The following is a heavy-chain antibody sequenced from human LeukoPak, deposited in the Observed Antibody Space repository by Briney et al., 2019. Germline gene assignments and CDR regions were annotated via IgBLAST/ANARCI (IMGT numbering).Heavy chain of an antibody. V-gene: IGHV1-2*02. CDR2: INPASGGT. D-gene: IGHD2-21*01. J-gene: IGHJ5*02. CDR3: ARVLFPSGPTHCFVP. CDR1: GYIFSGHY. Sequence: ASVKVSCKASGYIFSGHYIQWVRQAPGQGLEWMGWINPASGGTNNAQKFHGRVTMTTDTSISTLYMELNSLRSDDTAVYYCARVLFPSGPTHCFVPWGQGTLVTVSS.